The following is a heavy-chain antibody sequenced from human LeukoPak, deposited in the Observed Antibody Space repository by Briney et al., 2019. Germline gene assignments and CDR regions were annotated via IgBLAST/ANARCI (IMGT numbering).Heavy chain of an antibody. CDR3: ARALLPRDDIFGF. J-gene: IGHJ4*02. Sequence: GESLKISCKGSGYYFTSYWIGWVRQMPGKGLEWMGIIYPDDSDTKYSPSFQGQVTISADKSISTAYLQWSTLKASDSAMYYCARALLPRDDIFGFWGQGTLVTVSS. CDR2: IYPDDSDT. CDR1: GYYFTSYW. V-gene: IGHV5-51*01. D-gene: IGHD2-15*01.